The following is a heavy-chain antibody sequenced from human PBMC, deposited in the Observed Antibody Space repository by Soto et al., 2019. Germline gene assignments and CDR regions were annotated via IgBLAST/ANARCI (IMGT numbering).Heavy chain of an antibody. CDR3: ATQGGVAGGFVFYFDL. J-gene: IGHJ4*02. Sequence: QVQLVQSGAEVKKPGASVKVSCKAHGYTLTELSMHWVRQAPGKGLEWMGGFDPAEGETVYAQKFQGRVTMTEDTSTDTAYMELSSLRSEDTAVYYCATQGGVAGGFVFYFDLWGQGTLVTVSS. CDR2: FDPAEGET. V-gene: IGHV1-24*01. CDR1: GYTLTELS. D-gene: IGHD2-8*02.